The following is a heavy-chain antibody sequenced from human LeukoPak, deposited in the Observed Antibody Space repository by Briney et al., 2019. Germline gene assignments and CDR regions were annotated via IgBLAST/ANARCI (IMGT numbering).Heavy chain of an antibody. CDR3: ARESNYHGSGTGWFDP. J-gene: IGHJ5*02. CDR1: GGSFSGYY. D-gene: IGHD3-10*01. V-gene: IGHV4-34*01. CDR2: INQSGST. Sequence: SETLSLTCAVYGGSFSGYYWNWIRQPPGKGLEWIGEINQSGSTNYNPSLKSRVTISVDTSKNQLSLKLSSVTAADTAVYYCARESNYHGSGTGWFDPWGQGTLVTVSS.